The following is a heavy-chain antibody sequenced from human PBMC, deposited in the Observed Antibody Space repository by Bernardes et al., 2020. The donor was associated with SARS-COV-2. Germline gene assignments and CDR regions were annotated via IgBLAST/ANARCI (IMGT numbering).Heavy chain of an antibody. D-gene: IGHD6-19*01. CDR2: ISSGGRST. CDR1: GFTFSSHA. J-gene: IGHJ6*02. Sequence: GGSLRLSCIASGFTFSSHAMHWVRQAPGKGLKYVACISSGGRSTTYADSVKGRVTISRDNFKNTLYLQMGSLRPQDTAVYYCARADFSGWDPDYGLDVWGQGTTFTVSS. CDR3: ARADFSGWDPDYGLDV. V-gene: IGHV3-64*02.